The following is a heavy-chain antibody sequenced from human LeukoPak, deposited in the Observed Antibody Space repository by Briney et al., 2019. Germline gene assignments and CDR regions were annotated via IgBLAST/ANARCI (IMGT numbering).Heavy chain of an antibody. D-gene: IGHD3-16*02. CDR1: GYTFTSYD. Sequence: ASVKASCKASGYTFTSYDINWVRQATGQGLEWMGWMNPNSGNTGYAQKFQGRVTMTRNTSISTAYMELSSLRSEDTAVYYCARGTYDYVWGSYRFFDYWGQGTLVTVSS. V-gene: IGHV1-8*01. CDR3: ARGTYDYVWGSYRFFDY. CDR2: MNPNSGNT. J-gene: IGHJ4*02.